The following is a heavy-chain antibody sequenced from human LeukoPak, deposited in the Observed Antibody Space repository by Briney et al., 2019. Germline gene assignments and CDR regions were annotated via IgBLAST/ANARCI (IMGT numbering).Heavy chain of an antibody. V-gene: IGHV4-61*01. D-gene: IGHD1-26*01. CDR3: ARDRESEWEPAFDI. J-gene: IGHJ3*02. CDR2: IYYSGST. Sequence: PSETLSLTCTVSSGSISTSNYYWSWIRQPPGKGLEWIGYIYYSGSTNYNPSLKSRVTISVDTSKNQFSLKLSSVTAADTAVYYCARDRESEWEPAFDIWGQGTMVTVSS. CDR1: SGSISTSNYY.